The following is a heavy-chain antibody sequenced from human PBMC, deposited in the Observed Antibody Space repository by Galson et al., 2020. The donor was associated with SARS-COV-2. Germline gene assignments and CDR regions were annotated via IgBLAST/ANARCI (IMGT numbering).Heavy chain of an antibody. D-gene: IGHD1-26*01. J-gene: IGHJ3*02. CDR1: GFTVSSNY. CDR2: IYSGGST. CDR3: ARDVSGGASDI. V-gene: IGHV3-53*05. Sequence: GGSLRLSCAASGFTVSSNYMSWVRQAPGKGLEWVSVIYSGGSTYYADSVKGRFTISRDNSENMLFLQMDSLRADDTAVYYCARDVSGGASDIWGQGTMVTVSS.